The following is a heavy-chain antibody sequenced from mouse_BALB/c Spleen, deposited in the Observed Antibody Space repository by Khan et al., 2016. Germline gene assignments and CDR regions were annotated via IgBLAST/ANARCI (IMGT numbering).Heavy chain of an antibody. D-gene: IGHD2-13*01. CDR2: IDPANVNT. Sequence: VQLQQSGAELVKPGASVKLSCTATGFNIKDTYMHWVKQRPEQGLEWIGRIDPANVNTKYDPKFQGKATITADTSSNTAYLQLSSLTSEETAVYFCTREGDYPYWGQGTTLTVSS. V-gene: IGHV14-3*02. J-gene: IGHJ2*01. CDR3: TREGDYPY. CDR1: GFNIKDTY.